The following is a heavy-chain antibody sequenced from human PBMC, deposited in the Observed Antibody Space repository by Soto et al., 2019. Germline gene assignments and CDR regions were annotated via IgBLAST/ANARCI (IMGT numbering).Heavy chain of an antibody. D-gene: IGHD5-18*01. CDR3: AVRGGPKDFTVGRYSYGHRYYYYGMDV. CDR1: GGTFSSYA. Sequence: QVQLVQSGAEVKKPGSSVKVSCKASGGTFSSYAISWVRQAPGQGLEWMGGIIPIFGTANYAQKLQGRVTITADESTNTAYMELSSLRSEDTAGYYCAVRGGPKDFTVGRYSYGHRYYYYGMDVWGQGTTVTVSS. V-gene: IGHV1-69*01. J-gene: IGHJ6*02. CDR2: IIPIFGTA.